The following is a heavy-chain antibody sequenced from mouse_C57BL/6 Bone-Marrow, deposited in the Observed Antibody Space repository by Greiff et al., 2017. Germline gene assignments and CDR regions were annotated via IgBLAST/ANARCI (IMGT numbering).Heavy chain of an antibody. CDR3: ARFEYYYGSLYAMDY. V-gene: IGHV1-81*01. CDR2: IYPRSGNT. Sequence: LVESGAELARPGASVKLSCKASGYTFTSYGISWVKQRTGQGLEWIGEIYPRSGNTYYNEKFKGKATMTADKSSSTAYMELRSLTSEDSAVYFCARFEYYYGSLYAMDYWGQGTSVTVSS. CDR1: GYTFTSYG. J-gene: IGHJ4*01. D-gene: IGHD1-1*01.